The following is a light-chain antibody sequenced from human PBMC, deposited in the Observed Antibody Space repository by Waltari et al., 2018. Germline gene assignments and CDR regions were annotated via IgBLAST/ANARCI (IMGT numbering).Light chain of an antibody. V-gene: IGKV1-5*03. CDR2: RAY. CDR3: QQYYHLYPYA. CDR1: QTIDVW. J-gene: IGKJ2*01. Sequence: DFQMTQSPSPLSASVGDRVTITYRASQTIDVWLAWYQHKAGKAPELLISRAYDLQSGVPSRFSGSGSGTEFSLTINNLQPDDFATYYCQQYYHLYPYAFGQGTKLEIK.